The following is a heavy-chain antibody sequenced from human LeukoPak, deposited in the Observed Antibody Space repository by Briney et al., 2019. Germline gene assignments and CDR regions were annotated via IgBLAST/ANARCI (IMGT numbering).Heavy chain of an antibody. V-gene: IGHV3-30*02. J-gene: IGHJ4*02. Sequence: GGSLRLSCAASGFTFSSYGMHWVRQAPGKGLEWVAFIRYDGSNKYYADSVKGRFTISRDNSKNTLYLQMNSLRAEDTAVYYCAKEVSLTTVTTEYYFDYWGQGTLVTVSS. CDR2: IRYDGSNK. CDR3: AKEVSLTTVTTEYYFDY. CDR1: GFTFSSYG. D-gene: IGHD4-17*01.